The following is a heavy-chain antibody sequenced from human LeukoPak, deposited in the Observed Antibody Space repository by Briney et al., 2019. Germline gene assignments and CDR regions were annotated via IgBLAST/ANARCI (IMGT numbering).Heavy chain of an antibody. CDR2: IIPIFGTA. D-gene: IGHD3-16*02. Sequence: SVKVSCKASGGTFSGYAISWVRQAPGQGLEWMGGIIPIFGTANYAQKFQGRVTITTDESTSTAYMELSSLRSEDTAVYYCARLHYDYVWGSYRSNAFDIWGQGTMVTVSS. CDR1: GGTFSGYA. V-gene: IGHV1-69*05. CDR3: ARLHYDYVWGSYRSNAFDI. J-gene: IGHJ3*02.